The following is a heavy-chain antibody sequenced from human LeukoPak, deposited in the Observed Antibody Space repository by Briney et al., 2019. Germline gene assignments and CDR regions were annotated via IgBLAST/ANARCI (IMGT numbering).Heavy chain of an antibody. CDR3: APTGGFGEFS. V-gene: IGHV4-39*07. J-gene: IGHJ5*02. CDR1: GASISSSDRY. CDR2: IYYSGIT. D-gene: IGHD3-10*01. Sequence: SETLSLTCTVSGASISSSDRYWGWIRQPPGTGLEWIGSIYYSGITYHNPSLKSRVTISVDTSNNQFSLKLSSVTAADTAVYYCAPTGGFGEFSWGQGTLVTVSS.